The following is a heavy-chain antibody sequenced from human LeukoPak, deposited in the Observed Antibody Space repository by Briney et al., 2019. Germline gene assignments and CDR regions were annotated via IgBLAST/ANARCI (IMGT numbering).Heavy chain of an antibody. J-gene: IGHJ4*02. CDR2: IYYIGIA. CDR1: GYSITSGYY. CDR3: ARGGPSDY. Sequence: SETLSLTCTVSGYSITSGYYWGWIRQAPGKRLGWIGNIYYIGIAYYNPSLKSRVSISVDTSKNQFSLKLTSVTAADTAMYYCARGGPSDYWGRGTLVTVSS. V-gene: IGHV4-38-2*02.